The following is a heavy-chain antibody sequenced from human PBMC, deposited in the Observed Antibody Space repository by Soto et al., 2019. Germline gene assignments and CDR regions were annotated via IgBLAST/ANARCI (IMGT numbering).Heavy chain of an antibody. CDR3: TRALVEVAAQPRLDAFDI. CDR1: GFTVRSNY. D-gene: IGHD6-19*01. CDR2: LYSGGRT. J-gene: IGHJ3*02. Sequence: EVQLVESGGGLIQPGGSLRLSCAASGFTVRSNYMTWVRQAPGKGLEWVSALYSGGRTYYADSVKGRFTIYRDNSENTLYLQMNSLRAEDTAVYYCTRALVEVAAQPRLDAFDIWGQGKVVTVSS. V-gene: IGHV3-53*01.